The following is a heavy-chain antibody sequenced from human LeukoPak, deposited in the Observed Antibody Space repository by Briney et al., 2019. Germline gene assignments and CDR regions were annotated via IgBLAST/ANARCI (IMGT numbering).Heavy chain of an antibody. CDR2: ISGSGGST. J-gene: IGHJ4*02. CDR1: GFTFSSYS. V-gene: IGHV3-23*01. CDR3: AVWGSYRYLYYFDY. D-gene: IGHD3-16*02. Sequence: GGSLRLSCAASGFTFSSYSMSWVRQAPGKGLEWVSSISGSGGSTYYADSVKGRFTISRDNAKNSLYLQMNSLRAEDTAVYYCAVWGSYRYLYYFDYWGQGTLVTVSS.